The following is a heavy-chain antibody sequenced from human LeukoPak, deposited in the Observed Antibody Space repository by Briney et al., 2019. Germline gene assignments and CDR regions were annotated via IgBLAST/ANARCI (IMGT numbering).Heavy chain of an antibody. Sequence: PGGSLRLSCAACGFTLSRNYMSWVRQAPGRGREGVAVIYSGGSTYYPDCVRGRFTISRDNSKNTLYLQMNSLRAEDTAVYYCAREGSSWSSPNWFDPWGQGTLVTASS. D-gene: IGHD6-13*01. CDR2: IYSGGST. CDR3: AREGSSWSSPNWFDP. V-gene: IGHV3-66*01. CDR1: GFTLSRNY. J-gene: IGHJ5*02.